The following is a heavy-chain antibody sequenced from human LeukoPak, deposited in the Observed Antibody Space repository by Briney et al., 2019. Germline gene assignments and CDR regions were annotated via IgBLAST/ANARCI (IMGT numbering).Heavy chain of an antibody. Sequence: GGSLRLSCAASGFTFSSYEMNWVRQAPGKGLEWVSYISSSGSTIYYADSVKGRFTISRDNAKNSLYLQMNSLRAEDTAVYYCGRSRGAGPGAHFDVWGQGTLVTVSS. J-gene: IGHJ4*02. CDR3: GRSRGAGPGAHFDV. V-gene: IGHV3-48*03. D-gene: IGHD6-19*01. CDR1: GFTFSSYE. CDR2: ISSSGSTI.